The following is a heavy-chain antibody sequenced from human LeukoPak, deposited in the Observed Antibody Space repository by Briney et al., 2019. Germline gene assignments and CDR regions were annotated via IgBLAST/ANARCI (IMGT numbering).Heavy chain of an antibody. CDR1: GFTVSGGY. CDR3: ARGRQNYGDYPY. V-gene: IGHV3-53*01. CDR2: LYYGVST. Sequence: GGSLRLSCVVSGFTVSGGYISWFRQAPGKGLEWVSVLYYGVSTFYKDSVRGRFTTSGDKFKNTVYLQMNSLRAEDTAVYYCARGRQNYGDYPYWGQGTLVTVPS. J-gene: IGHJ4*02. D-gene: IGHD4-17*01.